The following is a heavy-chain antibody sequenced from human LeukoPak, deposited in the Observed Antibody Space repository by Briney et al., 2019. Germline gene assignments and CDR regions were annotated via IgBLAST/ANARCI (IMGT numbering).Heavy chain of an antibody. Sequence: PGGSLRLSCATSGFTFVSYAMTWVRQAPGKGLEWVSAINGGGSTYYADSVKGRFTISRDNSKNTLYLQMNSPRAEDTAVYYCARERSRRYYYYYGMDVWGQGTTVTVSS. CDR3: ARERSRRYYYYYGMDV. CDR2: INGGGST. CDR1: GFTFVSYA. D-gene: IGHD1-26*01. J-gene: IGHJ6*02. V-gene: IGHV3-66*01.